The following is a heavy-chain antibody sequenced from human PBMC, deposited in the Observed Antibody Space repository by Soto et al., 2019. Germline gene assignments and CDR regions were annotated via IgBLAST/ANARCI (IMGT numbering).Heavy chain of an antibody. D-gene: IGHD3-10*01. CDR3: VRGFGSAVYPSHFDY. J-gene: IGHJ4*02. V-gene: IGHV3-33*01. CDR1: GFNFNIYG. Sequence: SLRLSCAASGFNFNIYGIHWVRQAPGKGLEYVAGTRYHGREEYYADSVRGRFTISRDNYQSMLSLQMNSLRAEDTAIYYCVRGFGSAVYPSHFDYWGQGTPVTVSS. CDR2: TRYHGREE.